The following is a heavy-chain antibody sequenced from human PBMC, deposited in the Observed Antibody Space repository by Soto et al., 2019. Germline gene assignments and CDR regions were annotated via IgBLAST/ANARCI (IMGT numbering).Heavy chain of an antibody. CDR1: GYTFTSYG. CDR2: ISAYNGNT. Sequence: VASVKVSCKASGYTFTSYGISWVRQAPGQGLEWMGWISAYNGNTNYAQKLQGRVTMTTDTSTSTAYMELRSLRSDDTAVYYCAREGHFCSGGSCYYDYWGQGTLVTVSS. CDR3: AREGHFCSGGSCYYDY. J-gene: IGHJ4*02. D-gene: IGHD2-15*01. V-gene: IGHV1-18*01.